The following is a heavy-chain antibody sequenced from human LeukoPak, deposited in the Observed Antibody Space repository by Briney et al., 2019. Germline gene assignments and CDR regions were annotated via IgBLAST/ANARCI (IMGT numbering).Heavy chain of an antibody. CDR2: ISSSSSTI. Sequence: GGSQRLSCAASGFTFSSYSMNWVRQAPGKGLEWVSYISSSSSTIYYADSVKGRFTISRDNAKNSLYLQMNSLRAEDTAVYYCARDARYYDFWSGSPDVWGQGTTVTVSS. V-gene: IGHV3-48*01. D-gene: IGHD3-3*01. CDR3: ARDARYYDFWSGSPDV. J-gene: IGHJ6*02. CDR1: GFTFSSYS.